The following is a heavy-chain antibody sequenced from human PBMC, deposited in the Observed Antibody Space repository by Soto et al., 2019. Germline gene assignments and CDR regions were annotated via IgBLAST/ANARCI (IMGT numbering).Heavy chain of an antibody. V-gene: IGHV4-34*01. CDR1: GGSFSGYY. D-gene: IGHD3-3*01. Sequence: QVQLQQWGAGLLKPSETLSLTCAVYGGSFSGYYWSWIRQPPGKVLEWIGEINDSGSTKYNPPLKSRATRSVDTSKNQFSLKLSSVTAADTAVYYCARGRGIFGEVTPFVFWRQGTLVTVSS. CDR3: ARGRGIFGEVTPFVF. CDR2: INDSGST. J-gene: IGHJ4*02.